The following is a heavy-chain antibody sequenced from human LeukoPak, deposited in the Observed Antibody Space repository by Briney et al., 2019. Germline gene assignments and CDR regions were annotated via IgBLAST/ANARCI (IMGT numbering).Heavy chain of an antibody. CDR2: ISSSGSTI. CDR3: ARVGFGELRFYYYYYMDV. J-gene: IGHJ6*03. V-gene: IGHV3-48*03. D-gene: IGHD3-10*01. CDR1: GFTFSSYE. Sequence: PGGSLRLSCAASGFTFSSYEMNWVRQAPGKGLECVSYISSSGSTIYYADSVKGRFTISRDNAKNSLYLQMNSLRAEDTAVYYCARVGFGELRFYYYYYMDVWGKGTTVTVSS.